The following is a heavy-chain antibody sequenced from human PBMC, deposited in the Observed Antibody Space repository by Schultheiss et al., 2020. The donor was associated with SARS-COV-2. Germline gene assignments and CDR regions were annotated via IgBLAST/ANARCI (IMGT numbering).Heavy chain of an antibody. CDR1: GFTFSNAW. CDR2: ISGSGGST. Sequence: GGSLRLSCAASGFTFSNAWMSWVHQAPGKGLEWVSAISGSGGSTYYADSVKGRFTISRDNSKNTLYLQMNSLRAEDSAVYYCTTDNIPTLTTVDYWGQGTLVTVSS. V-gene: IGHV3-23*01. CDR3: TTDNIPTLTTVDY. J-gene: IGHJ4*02. D-gene: IGHD4-11*01.